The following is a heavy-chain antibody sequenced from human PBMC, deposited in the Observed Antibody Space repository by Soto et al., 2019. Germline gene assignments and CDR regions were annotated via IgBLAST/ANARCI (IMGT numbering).Heavy chain of an antibody. D-gene: IGHD3-22*01. J-gene: IGHJ5*02. Sequence: PSETLSLTCTVSGGSISSGDYYWSWIRQPPGKGLEWIGYIYYSGSTYYNPSLKSRVTISVDTSKNQFSLKLSSVTAADTAVYYCARANYYDSIFFVQRVTSSWFDPWGQGTLVTVSS. V-gene: IGHV4-30-4*01. CDR1: GGSISSGDYY. CDR2: IYYSGST. CDR3: ARANYYDSIFFVQRVTSSWFDP.